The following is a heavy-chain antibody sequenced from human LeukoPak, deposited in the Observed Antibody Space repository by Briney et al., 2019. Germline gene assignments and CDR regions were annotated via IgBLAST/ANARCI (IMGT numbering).Heavy chain of an antibody. CDR2: MNPNSGNT. CDR1: GYTFTSYD. D-gene: IGHD3-3*01. J-gene: IGHJ5*02. CDR3: ALGVVHRNWFDP. V-gene: IGHV1-8*01. Sequence: ASVKVSCKASGYTFTSYDINWVRQATGQGLEWMGWMNPNSGNTGYAQKFQGRVTMTRNTSISTAYMELSSLRSEDTAVYYCALGVVHRNWFDPWGQGTLVTVS.